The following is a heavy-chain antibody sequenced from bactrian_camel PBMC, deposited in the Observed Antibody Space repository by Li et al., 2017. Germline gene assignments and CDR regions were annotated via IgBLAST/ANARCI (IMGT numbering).Heavy chain of an antibody. Sequence: HVQLVESGGGSVQAGGSLSLSCLVSGFTSTLYCLGWFRQAPGMEREGVATISNDGTTVYDGSVKGRFIISRDKPKNMLYLQMNSLKPEDTAMYYCAAGFPSVVRAWVDSRLYNYWGQGTQVTVS. J-gene: IGHJ4*01. CDR3: AAGFPSVVRAWVDSRLYNY. D-gene: IGHD2*01. CDR1: GFTSTLYC. V-gene: IGHV3S55*01. CDR2: ISNDGTT.